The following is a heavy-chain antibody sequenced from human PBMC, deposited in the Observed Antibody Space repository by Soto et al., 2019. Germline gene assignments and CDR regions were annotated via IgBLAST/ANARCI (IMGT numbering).Heavy chain of an antibody. Sequence: SVNVSCKASRYTFTRYDINWVRQATLQVLELMGWMNPNSGNTGYAQKFQGRVTMTRNTSISTAYMELSSLRSEDTAVYYCAIVPLGYCTNGVCYTAPFDYWGQGNLVTVSS. CDR3: AIVPLGYCTNGVCYTAPFDY. V-gene: IGHV1-8*01. CDR1: RYTFTRYD. CDR2: MNPNSGNT. J-gene: IGHJ4*02. D-gene: IGHD2-8*01.